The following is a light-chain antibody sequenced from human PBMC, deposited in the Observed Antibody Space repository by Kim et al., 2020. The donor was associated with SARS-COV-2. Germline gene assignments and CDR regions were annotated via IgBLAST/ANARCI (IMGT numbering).Light chain of an antibody. CDR1: QSVSSNS. CDR3: QQSGSSPPT. Sequence: SPGESATLSCRASQSVSSNSFAWYQHKPGQAPRLLIYSASSRATGIPDRFGGSGSGTDFTLTITRLESEDFAMYYCQQSGSSPPTFGGGTKVDIK. J-gene: IGKJ4*01. CDR2: SAS. V-gene: IGKV3-20*01.